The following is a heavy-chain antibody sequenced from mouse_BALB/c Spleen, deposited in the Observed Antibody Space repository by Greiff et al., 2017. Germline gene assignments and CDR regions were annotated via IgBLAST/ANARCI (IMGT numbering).Heavy chain of an antibody. D-gene: IGHD2-1*01. CDR3: ARGDYGNYAWFAY. CDR2: ILPGSGST. Sequence: QVQLQQSGAELMKPGASVKISCKATGYTFSSYWIEWVKQRPGHGLEWIGEILPGSGSTNYNEKFKGKATFTADTSSITAYMQLSSLTSEDSAVYYCARGDYGNYAWFAYWGQGTLVTVSA. J-gene: IGHJ3*01. CDR1: GYTFSSYW. V-gene: IGHV1-9*01.